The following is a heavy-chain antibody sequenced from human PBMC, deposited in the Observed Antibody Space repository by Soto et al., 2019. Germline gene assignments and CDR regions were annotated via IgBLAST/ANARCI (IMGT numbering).Heavy chain of an antibody. CDR2: ISSSGYI. Sequence: EVQLVESGGGLVKPGGSLRLSCAASGFNFNSYTINWVRQAPGKRLEWLSSISSSGYIFSTDAVRCRFTISRDNAKNSVYLQINSLRAEDTAVYFCAMDCSGGSFGPGMDVWGQGTTVTVS. CDR1: GFNFNSYT. V-gene: IGHV3-21*01. D-gene: IGHD2-15*01. J-gene: IGHJ6*02. CDR3: AMDCSGGSFGPGMDV.